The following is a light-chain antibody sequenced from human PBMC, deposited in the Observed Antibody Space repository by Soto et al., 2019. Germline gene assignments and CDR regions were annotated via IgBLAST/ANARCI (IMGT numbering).Light chain of an antibody. CDR1: QSLLHRNGFNY. V-gene: IGKV2-28*01. CDR2: LGS. Sequence: DIVMTQSPLSLPVTPGEPASISCWSNQSLLHRNGFNYLDWYLQKPGQSPQLLIYLGSNRASGVPDRFSGSGSGTDFTLKISTVEAEDVGLFYCMQHLQTPFTFGGGTKVE. CDR3: MQHLQTPFT. J-gene: IGKJ4*01.